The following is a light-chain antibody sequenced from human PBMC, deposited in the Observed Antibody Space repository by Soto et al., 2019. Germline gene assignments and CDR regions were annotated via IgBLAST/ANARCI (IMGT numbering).Light chain of an antibody. CDR1: SSDIGGYNY. CDR3: SSYTSTSTLYV. J-gene: IGLJ1*01. CDR2: DVA. Sequence: QSALTQPASVSGSPGQSITISCTGTSSDIGGYNYVSWYRQHPDKAPELMIYDVANRPSGVSDRFSGSKSGNTASLTISGLQTEDEADYYCSSYTSTSTLYVFGTGTKLTVL. V-gene: IGLV2-14*03.